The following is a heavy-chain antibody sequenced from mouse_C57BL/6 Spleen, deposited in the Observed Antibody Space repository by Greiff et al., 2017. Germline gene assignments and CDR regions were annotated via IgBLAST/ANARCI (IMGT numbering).Heavy chain of an antibody. D-gene: IGHD1-1*01. CDR1: GYTFTSYW. CDR3: ARPDYYGSSYWYFDV. CDR2: IDPSDSYT. J-gene: IGHJ1*03. V-gene: IGHV1-69*01. Sequence: VQLKQPGAELVMPGASVKLSCKASGYTFTSYWMHWVKQRPGQGLEWIGEIDPSDSYTNYNQKFKGKSTLTVDKSSSTAYMQLSSLTSEDSAVYYCARPDYYGSSYWYFDVWGTGTTVTVSS.